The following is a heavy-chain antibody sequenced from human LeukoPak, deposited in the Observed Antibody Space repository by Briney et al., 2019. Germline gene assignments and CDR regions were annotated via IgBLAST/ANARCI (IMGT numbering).Heavy chain of an antibody. Sequence: PGGSLRLSCAASGFTVTSNYMSWVRQAPGTGLEWVSVIYSGGSTFYADSVKGRFTISRDNSKNTVYLQMNSLRAEDTAVYYCAREDYYGSGSWDWGQGTMVTVSS. CDR2: IYSGGST. CDR3: AREDYYGSGSWD. D-gene: IGHD3-10*01. J-gene: IGHJ3*01. CDR1: GFTVTSNY. V-gene: IGHV3-66*01.